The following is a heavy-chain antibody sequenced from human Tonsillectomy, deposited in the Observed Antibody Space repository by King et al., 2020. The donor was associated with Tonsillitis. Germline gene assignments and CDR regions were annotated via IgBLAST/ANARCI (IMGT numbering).Heavy chain of an antibody. CDR3: AKDSSGSYYGFNWFDP. D-gene: IGHD1-26*01. Sequence: LQLVQSGGGVVQPGGSLRLSCAASGFTFSSYGMHWVRQAPGKGLEWVAFIRYDGSNKYYADSVKGRFTISRDNSKNTLYLQMNSLRAEDTAVYYCAKDSSGSYYGFNWFDPWGQGTLVTVSS. CDR1: GFTFSSYG. V-gene: IGHV3-30*02. J-gene: IGHJ5*02. CDR2: IRYDGSNK.